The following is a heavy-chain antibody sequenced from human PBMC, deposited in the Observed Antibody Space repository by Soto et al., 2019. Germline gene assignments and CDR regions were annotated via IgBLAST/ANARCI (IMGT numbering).Heavy chain of an antibody. CDR3: ARAPRSYSNYLGYFDL. V-gene: IGHV4-38-2*02. J-gene: IGHJ2*01. D-gene: IGHD4-4*01. CDR2: IFHSGST. CDR1: GYSITSGYD. Sequence: PSETLSLTCTVSGYSITSGYDWGWIRQPPGKGLEWIGSIFHSGSTYYNPSLKSRVTISVDTSKNQFSLKLSSVTAADTAVYYCARAPRSYSNYLGYFDLWGRGTLVTVSS.